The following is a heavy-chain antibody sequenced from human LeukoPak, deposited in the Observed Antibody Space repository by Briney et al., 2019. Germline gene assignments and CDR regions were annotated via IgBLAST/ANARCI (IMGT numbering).Heavy chain of an antibody. CDR3: ARVDTADY. Sequence: VRXXPXQGLECVGRINPNSGRTNYAQKFQGRVTMTRDTSISTAYMELSRLRSDDTAVYYCARVDTADYWGRGTLVTVSS. CDR2: INPNSGRT. V-gene: IGHV1-2*06. D-gene: IGHD5-18*01. J-gene: IGHJ4*02.